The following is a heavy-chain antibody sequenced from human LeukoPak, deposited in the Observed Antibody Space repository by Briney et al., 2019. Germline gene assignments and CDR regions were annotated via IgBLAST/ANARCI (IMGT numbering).Heavy chain of an antibody. CDR1: GGSISSYY. CDR3: ARDLIVGATGWFDP. Sequence: PSETLSLTCTVSGGSISSYYWSWIRQPPGKGLEWIGYIYYSGSTYYNPSLKSRVTISVDTSKNQFSLKLSSVTAADTAVYYCARDLIVGATGWFDPWGQGTLVTVSS. D-gene: IGHD1-26*01. CDR2: IYYSGST. V-gene: IGHV4-59*12. J-gene: IGHJ5*02.